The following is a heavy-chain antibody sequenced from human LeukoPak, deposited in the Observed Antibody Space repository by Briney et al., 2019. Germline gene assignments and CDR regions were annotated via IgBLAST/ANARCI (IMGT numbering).Heavy chain of an antibody. D-gene: IGHD5-12*01. CDR2: IRYDGSIR. Sequence: GGSLRLSCAASGFTFSNYAMNWVRQAPGKGLEWVAFIRYDGSIRYYADSVKGRFTISRDNSQNTLYLQMNSLRPEGTGVYYCAKDRSGYGPDYWGQGTLVTVSS. CDR1: GFTFSNYA. V-gene: IGHV3-30*02. J-gene: IGHJ4*02. CDR3: AKDRSGYGPDY.